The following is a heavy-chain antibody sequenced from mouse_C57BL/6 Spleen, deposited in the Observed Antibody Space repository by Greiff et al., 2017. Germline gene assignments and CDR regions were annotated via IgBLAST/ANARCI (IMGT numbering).Heavy chain of an antibody. V-gene: IGHV5-4*01. J-gene: IGHJ3*01. CDR2: LSDGGSYT. CDR3: AREGLQVGTWFAY. Sequence: DVMLVESGGGLVKPGGSLKLSCAASGFTFSSYAMSWFRQTPGKRLAWVATLSDGGSYTYYPDNVKGRFTISRDDAKNNLYLQMSDLKSEDTAMYYCAREGLQVGTWFAYWGQRTLVTVSA. D-gene: IGHD1-3*01. CDR1: GFTFSSYA.